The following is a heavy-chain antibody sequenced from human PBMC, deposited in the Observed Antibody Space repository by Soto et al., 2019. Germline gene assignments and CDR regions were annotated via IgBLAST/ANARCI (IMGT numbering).Heavy chain of an antibody. J-gene: IGHJ4*02. Sequence: HSETLSLTCTVSGASISRYYWSWIRQSPGKGLEWIGYMYHSGSTYYNPSLKSRVTISIDRSKNQFSLKLSSVTAADTAVYYCARVPDYWGQGILVTVSS. CDR1: GASISRYY. V-gene: IGHV4-59*12. CDR3: ARVPDY. CDR2: MYHSGST. D-gene: IGHD2-2*01.